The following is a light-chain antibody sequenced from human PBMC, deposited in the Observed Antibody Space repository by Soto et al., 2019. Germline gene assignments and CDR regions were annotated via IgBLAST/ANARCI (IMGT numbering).Light chain of an antibody. CDR1: QSVSSN. J-gene: IGKJ1*01. CDR2: GAS. Sequence: EIVLTQSPGTLSLSPGERATLSCRASQSVSSNLAWYQQKPGQAPRLLIYGASTRATGIPARFSGSGSGTDFTLTISRLEPEDFAIYYCQQYGTSPPWTFGQGTKVDIK. CDR3: QQYGTSPPWT. V-gene: IGKV3-20*01.